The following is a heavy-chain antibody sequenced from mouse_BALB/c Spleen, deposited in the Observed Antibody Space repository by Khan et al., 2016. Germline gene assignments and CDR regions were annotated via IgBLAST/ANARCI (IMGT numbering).Heavy chain of an antibody. Sequence: QIELVQSGPELKKPGETVKISCKASGYTFRNYGINWVTQAPGKGLKWMGWINTNTEESTFAEEFKGRFAFSLETSASTAYLQITNLKNEDTATYFCAIYDSRAYFDSWGRGTTLTVSS. CDR3: AIYDSRAYFDS. CDR2: INTNTEES. V-gene: IGHV9-3*02. J-gene: IGHJ2*01. D-gene: IGHD1-1*01. CDR1: GYTFRNYG.